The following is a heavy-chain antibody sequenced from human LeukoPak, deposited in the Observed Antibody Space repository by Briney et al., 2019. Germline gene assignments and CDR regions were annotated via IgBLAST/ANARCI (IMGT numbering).Heavy chain of an antibody. Sequence: SETLSLTCTVSGGSISSGSYYWGWIRQPPGKGLEWIGSIYYSGSTYYNPSLKSRVTISVDTSKNQFSLKLSSVTAADTAVYYCARGRWLQFPYDYWGQGTLVTVSS. V-gene: IGHV4-39*01. J-gene: IGHJ4*02. CDR2: IYYSGST. D-gene: IGHD5-24*01. CDR1: GGSISSGSYY. CDR3: ARGRWLQFPYDY.